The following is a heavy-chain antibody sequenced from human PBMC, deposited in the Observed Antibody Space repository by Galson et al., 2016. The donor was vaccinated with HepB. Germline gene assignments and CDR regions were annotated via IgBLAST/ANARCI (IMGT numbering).Heavy chain of an antibody. CDR1: GFTFDDYA. J-gene: IGHJ4*02. CDR3: ARAPSYSSGPYPYFDY. V-gene: IGHV3-9*01. CDR2: ISWNSDRV. D-gene: IGHD6-19*01. Sequence: SLRLSCAASGFTFDDYAMHWVRQAPGKGLEWVSSISWNSDRVGYGDTVKGRCTISRDNAENSLYLQMHSLTTDDTALYYCARAPSYSSGPYPYFDYWGRGTLVTVAS.